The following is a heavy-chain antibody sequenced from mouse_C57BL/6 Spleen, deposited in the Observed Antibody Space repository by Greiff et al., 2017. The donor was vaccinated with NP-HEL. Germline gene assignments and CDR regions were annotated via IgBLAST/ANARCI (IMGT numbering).Heavy chain of an antibody. D-gene: IGHD3-2*02. CDR1: GYAFSSSW. Sequence: QVQLKQSGPELVKPGASVKISCKASGYAFSSSWMNWVKQRPGKGLEWIGRIYPGDGDTNYNGKFKGKATLTADKSSSTAYMQLSSLTSEDSAVYFCARRDSSGYFDYWGQGTTLTVSS. CDR2: IYPGDGDT. J-gene: IGHJ2*01. V-gene: IGHV1-82*01. CDR3: ARRDSSGYFDY.